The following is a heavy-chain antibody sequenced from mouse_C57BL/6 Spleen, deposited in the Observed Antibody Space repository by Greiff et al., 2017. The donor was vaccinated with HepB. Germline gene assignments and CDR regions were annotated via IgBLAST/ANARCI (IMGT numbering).Heavy chain of an antibody. CDR2: INYDGSST. J-gene: IGHJ2*01. CDR3: ARGGDYGLFFDY. Sequence: EVKVEESEGGLVQPGSSMKLSCTASGFTFSDYYMAWVRQVPEKGLEWVANINYDGSSTYYLDSLKSRFIISRDNAKNILYLQMSSLKSEDTATYYCARGGDYGLFFDYWGQGTTLTVSS. V-gene: IGHV5-16*01. D-gene: IGHD1-1*02. CDR1: GFTFSDYY.